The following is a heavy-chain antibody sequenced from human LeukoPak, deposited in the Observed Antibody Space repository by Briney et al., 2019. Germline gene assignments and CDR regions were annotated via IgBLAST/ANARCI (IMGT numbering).Heavy chain of an antibody. CDR1: GFTFSSHG. CDR2: IRYDGSNK. Sequence: PGGSLRLSCAASGFTFSSHGMHWVRQAPGKGLEWVAFIRYDGSNKYYADSVKGRFTISRDNSKNTLYLQMNSLRAEDTAVYYCAKDLLTYYYDSSGYYLDYWGQGTLVTVSS. V-gene: IGHV3-30*02. D-gene: IGHD3-22*01. CDR3: AKDLLTYYYDSSGYYLDY. J-gene: IGHJ4*02.